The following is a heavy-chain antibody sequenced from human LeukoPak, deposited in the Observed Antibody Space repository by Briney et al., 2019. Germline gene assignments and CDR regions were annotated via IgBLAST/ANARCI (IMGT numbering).Heavy chain of an antibody. CDR3: ARAGGPLSAVAGLTDY. CDR1: GGSISSGDYY. D-gene: IGHD6-19*01. CDR2: IYYSGST. Sequence: TSETLSLTCTVSGGSISSGDYYLSWIRQPPGKGLEWIGYIYYSGSTYYNPSLKSRVTISVDTSKNQFSLKLSSVTAADTAVYYCARAGGPLSAVAGLTDYWGQGTLVTVSS. J-gene: IGHJ4*02. V-gene: IGHV4-30-4*08.